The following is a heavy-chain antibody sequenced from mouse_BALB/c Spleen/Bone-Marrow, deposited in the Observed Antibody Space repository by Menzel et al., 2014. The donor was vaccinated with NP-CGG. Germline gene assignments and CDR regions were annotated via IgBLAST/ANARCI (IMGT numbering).Heavy chain of an antibody. V-gene: IGHV5-17*02. D-gene: IGHD1-1*01. Sequence: EVQLQQSGGGLVQPGGSRKLSCAASGFTFSSFGMHWVRQAPEKGLEWVAYISSGSSTIYYGDTVMGRFTISRDSPKNTLFLQMTSLRSEDTATYYCVRSGSSSGYFDYWGQGTTLTVSS. CDR3: VRSGSSSGYFDY. J-gene: IGHJ2*01. CDR1: GFTFSSFG. CDR2: ISSGSSTI.